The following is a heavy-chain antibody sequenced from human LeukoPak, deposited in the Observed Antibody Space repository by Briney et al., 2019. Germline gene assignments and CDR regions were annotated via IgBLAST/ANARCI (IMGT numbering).Heavy chain of an antibody. J-gene: IGHJ4*02. CDR1: GFTFSGHW. V-gene: IGHV3-74*03. CDR2: ITPDGNAA. D-gene: IGHD2-15*01. Sequence: GGSLRLSCVASGFTFSGHWMHWVRQVPGKGLMAVSRITPDGNAAAYADSVKGRFTISRDNAKNTLYLEMNSLKAEDTALYHCTRSGYSNGYDYWGQGTLVTVSS. CDR3: TRSGYSNGYDY.